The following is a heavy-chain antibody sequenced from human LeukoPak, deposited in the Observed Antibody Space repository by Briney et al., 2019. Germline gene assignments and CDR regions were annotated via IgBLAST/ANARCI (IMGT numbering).Heavy chain of an antibody. J-gene: IGHJ6*02. Sequence: GGSLRLSCAASGFTFSSYWMSWVRQAPGKGLEWVANIKQDGSEKYYVDSVKGRFTISRDNAKNSLYLQMNSLRAEDTAVYYCARGPPGIVGASYYYGMDVWGQGTTVTVSS. CDR2: IKQDGSEK. D-gene: IGHD1-26*01. CDR3: ARGPPGIVGASYYYGMDV. V-gene: IGHV3-7*01. CDR1: GFTFSSYW.